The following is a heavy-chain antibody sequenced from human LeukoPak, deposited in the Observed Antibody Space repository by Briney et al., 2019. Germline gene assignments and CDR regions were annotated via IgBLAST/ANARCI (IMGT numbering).Heavy chain of an antibody. D-gene: IGHD6-13*01. CDR1: GGSISSYY. V-gene: IGHV4-59*01. CDR3: ARVAAAGTFDY. J-gene: IGHJ4*02. Sequence: PSETLSLTCTVSGGSISSYYWSWIPQPPGKGLEWIGYIYYSGSTNYNPSLKSRVTISVDTSKNQFSLKLSSVTAADTAVYYCARVAAAGTFDYWGQGTLVTVSS. CDR2: IYYSGST.